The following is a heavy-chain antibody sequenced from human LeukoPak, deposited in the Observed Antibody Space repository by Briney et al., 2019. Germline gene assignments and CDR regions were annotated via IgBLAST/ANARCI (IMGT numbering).Heavy chain of an antibody. D-gene: IGHD4-17*01. V-gene: IGHV3-33*06. J-gene: IGHJ3*02. Sequence: PGRSLRLSCAASGFTFSSYGMHWVRQAPGKGLEWVAVIWYDGSNKYYADSVKGRFTISRDNSKNTLYLQMNSLRAEDTAVYYCAKYRAEGGYGDYGAFDIWGQGTMVTVSS. CDR3: AKYRAEGGYGDYGAFDI. CDR2: IWYDGSNK. CDR1: GFTFSSYG.